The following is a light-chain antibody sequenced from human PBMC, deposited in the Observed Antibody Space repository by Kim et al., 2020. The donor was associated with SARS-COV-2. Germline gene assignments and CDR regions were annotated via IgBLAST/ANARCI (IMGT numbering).Light chain of an antibody. CDR2: RDT. Sequence: QTTAPTCTGNSNNVGPQGAAWLQRHQGHPPKLLSYRDTNRPSGISERLSASRSGSTASLTITGLQPEDEADYYCSAWDSSLSSWVFGGGTQLTVL. V-gene: IGLV10-54*01. CDR3: SAWDSSLSSWV. CDR1: SNNVGPQG. J-gene: IGLJ3*02.